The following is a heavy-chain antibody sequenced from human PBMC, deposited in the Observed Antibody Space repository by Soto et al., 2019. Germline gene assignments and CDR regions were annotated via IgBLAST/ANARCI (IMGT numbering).Heavy chain of an antibody. Sequence: AVKVSCKASGGTFSSYAISWVRQAPGQGXEWMGGIIPIFGTANYAQKFQGRVTITADKSTSTAYMELSSLRSEDTAVYYCATTRDVDTAMVTSSRYYYYYGMDVWGQGTTVTVSS. CDR1: GGTFSSYA. CDR3: ATTRDVDTAMVTSSRYYYYYGMDV. V-gene: IGHV1-69*06. CDR2: IIPIFGTA. J-gene: IGHJ6*02. D-gene: IGHD5-18*01.